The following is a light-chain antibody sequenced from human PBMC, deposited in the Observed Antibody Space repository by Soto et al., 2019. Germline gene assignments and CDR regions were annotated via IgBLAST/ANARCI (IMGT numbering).Light chain of an antibody. CDR3: QQSDITPVT. J-gene: IGKJ1*01. CDR2: GAS. Sequence: DIHRTETSYILTASARARVSISLVAGQIISPYLNWYQQRPGQAPNLLMYGASSLQSGVPSRFSGSGSGTDFTLTISSLQPEDSATYYCQQSDITPVTFGQGTKVDIK. CDR1: QIISPY. V-gene: IGKV1-39*01.